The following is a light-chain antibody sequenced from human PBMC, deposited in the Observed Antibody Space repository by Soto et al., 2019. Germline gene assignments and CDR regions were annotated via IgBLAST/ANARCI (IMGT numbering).Light chain of an antibody. CDR2: DAS. CDR3: QQRSNWLFS. V-gene: IGKV3-11*01. CDR1: QSVSTY. J-gene: IGKJ3*01. Sequence: IVMTQSPATLSMSPGERATLFCRASQSVSTYLAWYQQYPGQAPRLLIYDASKRATGIPARFSGSGSGTDFTLTISSLQPEDFAVYYCQQRSNWLFSFGPGTKVDIK.